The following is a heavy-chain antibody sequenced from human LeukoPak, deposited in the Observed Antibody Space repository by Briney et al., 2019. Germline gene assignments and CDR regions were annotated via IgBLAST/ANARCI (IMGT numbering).Heavy chain of an antibody. CDR2: IITYNGNT. V-gene: IGHV1-18*01. CDR1: GFTFTSYG. D-gene: IGHD4-17*01. Sequence: ASVKVSCKASGFTFTSYGITWVRQAPGQGLEWMGWIITYNGNTHYAQKLQSRVTLTTDTSTNTAYMELRGLRSDDTAVYYCAKTTVTSEEYFYYYMDVWGKGTTVTVSS. CDR3: AKTTVTSEEYFYYYMDV. J-gene: IGHJ6*03.